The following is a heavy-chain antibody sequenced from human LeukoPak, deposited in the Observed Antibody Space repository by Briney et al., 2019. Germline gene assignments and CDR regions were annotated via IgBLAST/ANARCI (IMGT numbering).Heavy chain of an antibody. CDR2: IWYGGSNK. V-gene: IGHV3-30*02. CDR3: AKDLGLPNRGAFDI. Sequence: HPGGSLRLSCAASGFTFSSYWMSWVRQAPGKGLEWVAVIWYGGSNKYYADSVKGRFTISRDNSKNTLYLQMNSLGAEDTAVYYCAKDLGLPNRGAFDIWGQGTMVTVSS. D-gene: IGHD1-14*01. J-gene: IGHJ3*02. CDR1: GFTFSSYW.